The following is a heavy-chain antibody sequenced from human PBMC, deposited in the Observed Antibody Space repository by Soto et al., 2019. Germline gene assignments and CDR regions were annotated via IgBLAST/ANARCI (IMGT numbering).Heavy chain of an antibody. J-gene: IGHJ4*02. Sequence: SESLSLTCAVSGASIRSGGYYWSWIRQHPGKGLEWIGYIYYSGSTYYNPSLKSRVTISLDTSKNQFSLKLSSVTAADTAVYYCAADHSWGQGTLVTVSS. CDR2: IYYSGST. V-gene: IGHV4-31*11. CDR1: GASIRSGGYY. CDR3: AADHS.